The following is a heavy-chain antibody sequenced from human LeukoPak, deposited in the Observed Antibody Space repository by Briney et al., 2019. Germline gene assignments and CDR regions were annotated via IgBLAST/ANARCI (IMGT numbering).Heavy chain of an antibody. CDR1: GYTFTSYG. J-gene: IGHJ6*01. V-gene: IGHV1-2*05. CDR2: DNANIGRT. D-gene: IGHD3-22*01. CDR3: ATSSLNYCDGRADYY. Sequence: ASVKVSCKASGYTFTSYGISWVRQAPGEGLEWMGRDNANIGRTNYAQKFQGRVTLTWDTSISTAYMELSSLRSDDAVVYYCATSSLNYCDGRADYY.